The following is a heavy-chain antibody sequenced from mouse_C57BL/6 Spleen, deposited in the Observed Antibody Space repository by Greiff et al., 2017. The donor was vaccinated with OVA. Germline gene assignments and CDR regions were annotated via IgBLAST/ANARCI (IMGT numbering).Heavy chain of an antibody. CDR3: ARHYYGSSYGYFDV. CDR2: IDPSDSYT. V-gene: IGHV1-59*01. J-gene: IGHJ1*03. D-gene: IGHD1-1*01. CDR1: GYTFTSYW. Sequence: VQLQQSGAELVRPGTSVKLSCKASGYTFTSYWMHWVKQRPGQGLEWIGVIDPSDSYTNYNQKFKGKATLTVDTSSSTAYMQLSSLTSEDSAVYYCARHYYGSSYGYFDVWGTGTTVTVSS.